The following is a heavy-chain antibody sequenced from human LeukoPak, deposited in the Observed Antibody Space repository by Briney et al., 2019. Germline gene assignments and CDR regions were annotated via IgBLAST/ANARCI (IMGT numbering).Heavy chain of an antibody. J-gene: IGHJ4*02. Sequence: ASVKVSCKASGYPLTNYGLTWVRQAPGQGLEWVGWITSYNGNTDTAQRFQGRVTMTTDTSTSTAYMELRGLRSDDTAFYYCARRELSASYSFFDYWGQGTLVTVSS. V-gene: IGHV1-18*01. CDR3: ARRELSASYSFFDY. CDR1: GYPLTNYG. D-gene: IGHD1-26*01. CDR2: ITSYNGNT.